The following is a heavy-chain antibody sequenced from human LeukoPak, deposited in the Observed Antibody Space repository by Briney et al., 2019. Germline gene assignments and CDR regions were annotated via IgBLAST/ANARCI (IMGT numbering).Heavy chain of an antibody. CDR3: ARTSVVPAASLFDY. CDR2: MDPGDSDT. J-gene: IGHJ4*02. V-gene: IGHV5-51*01. Sequence: LGAPLDISLQGSGSRFTSYWIGGVRQLPGKGLDWIGIMDPGDSDTRYSPSLQGQVTISADKSLRTAYLQWSSLKASDTAMYYCARTSVVPAASLFDYWGQGTLVSVSS. CDR1: GSRFTSYW. D-gene: IGHD2-2*01.